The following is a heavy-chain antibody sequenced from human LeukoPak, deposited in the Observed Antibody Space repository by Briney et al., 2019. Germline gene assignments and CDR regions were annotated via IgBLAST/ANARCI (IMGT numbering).Heavy chain of an antibody. Sequence: GGSLRLSCAASGFTLDDYAMHWVRQAPGKGLEWVSGISWNSGSIGYADSVKGRFTISRDNAKNSLYLQMNSLRAEDTALYYCARQSIAVAGTQGWFDPWGQGTLVTVSS. J-gene: IGHJ5*02. CDR2: ISWNSGSI. V-gene: IGHV3-9*01. D-gene: IGHD6-19*01. CDR3: ARQSIAVAGTQGWFDP. CDR1: GFTLDDYA.